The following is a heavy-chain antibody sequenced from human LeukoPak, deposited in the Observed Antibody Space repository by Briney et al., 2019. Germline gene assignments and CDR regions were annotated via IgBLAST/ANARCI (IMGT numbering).Heavy chain of an antibody. V-gene: IGHV3-23*01. J-gene: IGHJ4*01. D-gene: IGHD3-10*01. CDR3: AKGTMLRVDWDD. CDR2: ISAGGATI. Sequence: GGSLRLSCAASGFTFSSYAMSWVRQAPGKGLEWVSAISAGGATIYYADSLKGRFTISRDNSKSTLYLQISSLRAEDTALYYCAKGTMLRVDWDDWGHGTLVTVSS. CDR1: GFTFSSYA.